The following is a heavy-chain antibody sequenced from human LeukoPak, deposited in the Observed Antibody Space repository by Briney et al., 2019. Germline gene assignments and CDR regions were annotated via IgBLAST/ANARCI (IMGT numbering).Heavy chain of an antibody. Sequence: PSETLSLTCAVYGGSFSGYYWSWIRQPPGKGLGWIGEINHSGSTNYNPSLKSRVTISVDTSKNQFSLKLSSVTAADTAVYYCARSQAVWFGELPHYFDYWGQGTLVTVSS. CDR2: INHSGST. CDR1: GGSFSGYY. V-gene: IGHV4-34*01. J-gene: IGHJ4*02. D-gene: IGHD3-10*01. CDR3: ARSQAVWFGELPHYFDY.